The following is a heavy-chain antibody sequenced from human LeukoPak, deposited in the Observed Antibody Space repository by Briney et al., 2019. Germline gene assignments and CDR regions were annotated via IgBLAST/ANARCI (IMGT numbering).Heavy chain of an antibody. J-gene: IGHJ4*02. V-gene: IGHV3-23*01. Sequence: GGSLRLSFAASGFTFSRYSMNWVRQAPGKGLDWVSVISGSGSGTYYAVSVMGRFTISRDNSKNTMSLQMNSLRAEDTAVYYCARDRIAVAGGYYFDYWGQGTLVTVSS. CDR2: ISGSGSGT. D-gene: IGHD6-19*01. CDR1: GFTFSRYS. CDR3: ARDRIAVAGGYYFDY.